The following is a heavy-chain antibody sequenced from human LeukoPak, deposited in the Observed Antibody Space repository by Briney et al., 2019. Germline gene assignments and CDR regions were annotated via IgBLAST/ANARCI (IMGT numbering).Heavy chain of an antibody. CDR3: ARAGYYYGMDV. CDR1: GFTVSSNC. CDR2: IYSGGST. J-gene: IGHJ6*02. V-gene: IGHV3-53*01. Sequence: PGGSLRLSCAASGFTVSSNCMSWVRQAPGKGLEWVSVIYSGGSTYYADSVKGRFTISRDNSKNTLYLQMNSLRAEDTAVYYCARAGYYYGMDVWGQGTTVTVSS.